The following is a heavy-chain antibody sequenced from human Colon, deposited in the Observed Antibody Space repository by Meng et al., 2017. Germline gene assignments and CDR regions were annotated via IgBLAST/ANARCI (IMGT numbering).Heavy chain of an antibody. CDR3: ARISTIGTYFDS. J-gene: IGHJ4*02. V-gene: IGHV3-23*01. CDR1: GITFSNYA. D-gene: IGHD2-21*01. CDR2: ISGTGTGT. Sequence: EVQLLESGGGLVQPGGSLTLSCTVSGITFSNYAMCWVRQAPGKGLDWVSTISGTGTGTYYADSVKGRFTISRDNSKNTVYLQMSSLRAEDTAVYYCARISTIGTYFDSWGQGTLVTVSS.